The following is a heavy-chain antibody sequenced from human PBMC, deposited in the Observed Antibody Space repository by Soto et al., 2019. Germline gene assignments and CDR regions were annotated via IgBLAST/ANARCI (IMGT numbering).Heavy chain of an antibody. CDR1: GYTFTSYG. CDR2: INAYNGNT. J-gene: IGHJ5*02. CDR3: ARVRPPFDP. V-gene: IGHV1-18*01. Sequence: QVQLVQSGAEVKKPGASVKVSCKASGYTFTSYGISWVRPAPGQGLEWMGWINAYNGNTNYAQKRQGRGTRTTDTSASKAYMELRSLRSDDTAGYYCARVRPPFDPWGQGTLVTVSS.